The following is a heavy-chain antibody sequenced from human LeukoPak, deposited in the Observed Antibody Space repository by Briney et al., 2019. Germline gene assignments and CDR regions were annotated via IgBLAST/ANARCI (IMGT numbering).Heavy chain of an antibody. D-gene: IGHD4-17*01. CDR2: IKQDGSEK. V-gene: IGHV3-7*01. Sequence: GGSLRLSCAASGFTFSSYWMSWVRQAPGKGLEWVANIKQDGSEKYYVDSVKGRFTISRDNANNSLYLQMNSLRAEDTAVYYCARDHGDYDYYYYYGMDVWGQGTTVTVSS. CDR1: GFTFSSYW. CDR3: ARDHGDYDYYYYYGMDV. J-gene: IGHJ6*02.